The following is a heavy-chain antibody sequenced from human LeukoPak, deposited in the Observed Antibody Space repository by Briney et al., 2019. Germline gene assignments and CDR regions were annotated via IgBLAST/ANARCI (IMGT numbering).Heavy chain of an antibody. J-gene: IGHJ1*01. D-gene: IGHD4-17*01. CDR2: ISYDGSNK. V-gene: IGHV3-30-3*01. Sequence: GGSLRLSCAASGFTFSSYDMHWVRQAPGKGLEWVAVISYDGSNKYYADSVKGRFTISRDNSKNTLYLQMNSLRAEDTAVYYCAGDYPSSSGIPVYFQHWGQGALVTVSS. CDR3: AGDYPSSSGIPVYFQH. CDR1: GFTFSSYD.